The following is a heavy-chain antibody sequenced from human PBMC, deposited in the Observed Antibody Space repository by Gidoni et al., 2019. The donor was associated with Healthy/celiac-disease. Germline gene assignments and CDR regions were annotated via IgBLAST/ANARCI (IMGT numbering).Heavy chain of an antibody. V-gene: IGHV4-39*01. J-gene: IGHJ4*02. CDR2: IYYSGST. D-gene: IGHD6-13*01. CDR1: GCSISSSRYY. CDR3: ARTKSRRSAAGQECDY. Sequence: QLQLQESGQGLVKPSETLSLTCTVSGCSISSSRYYWGWIRPPPGKGLEWIGSIYYSGSTYYNASLKSRVTISVDTSKNQFSLKLSSVTAADTAVYYWARTKSRRSAAGQECDYWGQGTLVTVSS.